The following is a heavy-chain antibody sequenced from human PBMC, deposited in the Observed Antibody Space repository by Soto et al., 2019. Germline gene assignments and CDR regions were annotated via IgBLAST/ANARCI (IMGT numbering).Heavy chain of an antibody. CDR3: VRATYFSDSSGYTRCLDY. V-gene: IGHV3-49*04. D-gene: IGHD3-22*01. CDR1: GFTFGDYA. CDR2: IRSKAYGGTT. Sequence: GGSLRLSCTASGFTFGDYAMSWVRQAPGKGLEWVGFIRSKAYGGTTEYAASVKGRFTISRDESKNSAYLQMNSLKTEDTAVYYCVRATYFSDSSGYTRCLDYWGQGTLLPVSS. J-gene: IGHJ4*02.